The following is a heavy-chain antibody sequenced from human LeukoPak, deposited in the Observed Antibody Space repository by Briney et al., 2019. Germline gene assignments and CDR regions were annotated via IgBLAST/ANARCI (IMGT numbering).Heavy chain of an antibody. J-gene: IGHJ5*02. D-gene: IGHD3-10*01. CDR3: ARGGTMVRGVPFDP. V-gene: IGHV4-34*01. Sequence: SETLSLTCAVYGGSLSGYYWSWIRQPPGKGLEWIGEINHSGSTNCNPSLKSRVTMSVDTSKNQFSLKLSSVTAADTAVYYCARGGTMVRGVPFDPWGQGTLVTVSS. CDR2: INHSGST. CDR1: GGSLSGYY.